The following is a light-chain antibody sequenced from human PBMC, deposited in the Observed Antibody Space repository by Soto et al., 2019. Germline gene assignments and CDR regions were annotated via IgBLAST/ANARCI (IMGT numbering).Light chain of an antibody. J-gene: IGKJ5*01. CDR1: QSISSL. Sequence: DIQMTQSPSTLSASVGDRVTITCRASQSISSLLAWYQQKPGKAPKLLIYDASSLERGVPSRFSGSGSGKEFTLTISSLQPDDFSTYYCQQYTSYSITFGQGTRLEIK. CDR3: QQYTSYSIT. CDR2: DAS. V-gene: IGKV1-5*01.